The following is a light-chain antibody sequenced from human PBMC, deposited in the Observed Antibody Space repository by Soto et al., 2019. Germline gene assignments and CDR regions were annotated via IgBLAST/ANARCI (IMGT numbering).Light chain of an antibody. CDR2: AAS. J-gene: IGKJ1*01. CDR3: QQRNNCFQT. V-gene: IGKV3-11*01. CDR1: QSISSY. Sequence: EIVLTQSPSTLSLSLGERATISCRASQSISSYLAWYQQKPGQAPRLLIDAASNRATGIPARFSGSGSGTDYSLIISSLQPEDFSVYYCQQRNNCFQTFGQGTKVDIK.